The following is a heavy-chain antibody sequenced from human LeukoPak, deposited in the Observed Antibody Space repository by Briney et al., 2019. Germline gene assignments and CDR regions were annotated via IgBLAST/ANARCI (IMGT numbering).Heavy chain of an antibody. J-gene: IGHJ5*02. Sequence: SETLSLTCSVSGYSISSGYQWAWIRQPPGKGLEWIGSIFHSGSAHYNPSLKSRVTISVDTSRNQFSLKLNSVSATDTAVYYCARDPRWLTPDCTSTSCYENYFDPWGQGTLVTVSS. CDR2: IFHSGSA. CDR3: ARDPRWLTPDCTSTSCYENYFDP. CDR1: GYSISSGYQ. V-gene: IGHV4-38-2*02. D-gene: IGHD2-2*01.